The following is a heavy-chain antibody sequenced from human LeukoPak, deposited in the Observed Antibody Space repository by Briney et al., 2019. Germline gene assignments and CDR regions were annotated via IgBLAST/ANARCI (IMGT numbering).Heavy chain of an antibody. V-gene: IGHV4-4*09. CDR1: GDSISSYY. CDR2: IYTSGGT. D-gene: IGHD6-6*01. J-gene: IGHJ4*02. CDR3: ARLTRLSTSPDRYYLDY. Sequence: PSETLSLTCTVSGDSISSYYWSWIRQPPGKGLEWIGYIYTSGGTNYIPSLKGRCTISIDTSKNQFSLKLSSVTAAGSAVYYCARLTRLSTSPDRYYLDYWGQGTLVTVSS.